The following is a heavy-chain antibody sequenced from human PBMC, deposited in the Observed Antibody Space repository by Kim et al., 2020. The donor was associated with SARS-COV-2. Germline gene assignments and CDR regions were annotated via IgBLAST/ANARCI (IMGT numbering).Heavy chain of an antibody. Sequence: GGSLRLSCEASGFSIISYTMQWVRQPPGKGLEWVSSISSDSITIKYADSVKGRFTISRDNANNFLYLQMNSLRDEDTAVYYCARYLWGPGDHWGQGTLVTVSS. V-gene: IGHV3-48*02. D-gene: IGHD7-27*01. J-gene: IGHJ4*02. CDR2: ISSDSITI. CDR1: GFSIISYT. CDR3: ARYLWGPGDH.